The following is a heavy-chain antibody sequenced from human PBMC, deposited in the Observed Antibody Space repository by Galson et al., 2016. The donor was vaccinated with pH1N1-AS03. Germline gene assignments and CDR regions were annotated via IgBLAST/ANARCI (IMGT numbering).Heavy chain of an antibody. D-gene: IGHD6-13*01. CDR3: VRSLAAAGNY. V-gene: IGHV3-30*04. Sequence: SLRLSCAASGFSFGDFALHWVRQAPGKGLEWVAFISYDGSEKYYADSVQGRVTISRDNSKTTVHLQRKCLGGADTAYYYSVRSLAAAGNYWGQGTLCTVSS. CDR1: GFSFGDFA. J-gene: IGHJ4*02. CDR2: ISYDGSEK.